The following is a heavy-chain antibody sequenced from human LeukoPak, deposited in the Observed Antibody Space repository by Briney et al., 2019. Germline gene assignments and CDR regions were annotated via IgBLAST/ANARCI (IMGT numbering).Heavy chain of an antibody. D-gene: IGHD3-16*01. V-gene: IGHV4-59*12. CDR2: IYYSGST. CDR1: GGSISSYY. J-gene: IGHJ4*02. CDR3: ARGDYDYVWGRATDY. Sequence: SETLSLTCTVSGGSISSYYWSWIRQPPGKGLEWIGYIYYSGSTNYNPSLKSRVTISVDTSKNQFSLKLSSVTAADTAVYYCARGDYDYVWGRATDYWGQGTLVTVSS.